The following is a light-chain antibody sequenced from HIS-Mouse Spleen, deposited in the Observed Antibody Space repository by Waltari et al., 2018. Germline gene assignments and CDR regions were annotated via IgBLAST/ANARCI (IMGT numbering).Light chain of an antibody. CDR3: YSTDSSGNHRV. Sequence: QSALTQPRPVSGSPGQSVTISCTGTSSDVGGYNYVPWYQQHPGKAPKLMIYDVSKRPSGVPDRFSGSKSGNTASLTISGLQAEDEADYYCYSTDSSGNHRVFGGGTKLTVL. V-gene: IGLV2-11*01. CDR2: DVS. J-gene: IGLJ2*01. CDR1: SSDVGGYNY.